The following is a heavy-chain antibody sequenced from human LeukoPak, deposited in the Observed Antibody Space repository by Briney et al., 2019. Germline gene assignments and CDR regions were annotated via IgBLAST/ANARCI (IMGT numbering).Heavy chain of an antibody. D-gene: IGHD6-13*01. V-gene: IGHV1-46*01. CDR1: GYTFTSYY. Sequence: ASVKVSCKASGYTFTSYYVHWVRQAPGQGLEWMGIINPSGGSTSYAQKFQGRVTMTRDTSTSTVYMELSSLRSEDTAVYYCARTIAAAGTLQTYYYYYYGMDVWGQGTTVTVSS. CDR2: INPSGGST. J-gene: IGHJ6*02. CDR3: ARTIAAAGTLQTYYYYYYGMDV.